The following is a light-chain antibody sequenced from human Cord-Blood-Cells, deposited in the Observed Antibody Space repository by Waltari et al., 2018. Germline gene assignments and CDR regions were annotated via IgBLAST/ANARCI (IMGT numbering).Light chain of an antibody. J-gene: IGLJ1*01. CDR2: EVI. CDR3: SSYTSSSTYV. Sequence: QSALTQPASVSGSPGQSITISCTGTSSDVGGYNYVSWYQQHPGKAPKLMIYEVINXXXXXXXXXXXXXXXXXXXXXISXLXAEYXADYYCSSYTSSSTYVFGTGTKVTVL. CDR1: SSDVGGYNY. V-gene: IGLV2-14*01.